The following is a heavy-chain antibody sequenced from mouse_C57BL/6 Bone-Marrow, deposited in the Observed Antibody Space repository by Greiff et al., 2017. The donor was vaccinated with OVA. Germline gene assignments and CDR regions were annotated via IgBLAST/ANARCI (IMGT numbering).Heavy chain of an antibody. Sequence: DVQLQESGGGLVQPGGSLKLSCAASGFTFSDYYMYWVRQTPEKRLEWVAYISNGGGSTYYPDTVKGRFTISRDNAKNTLYLQMSRLKSEDTAMYYCARHYYGSSYYAMDYWGQGTSVTVSS. D-gene: IGHD1-1*01. J-gene: IGHJ4*01. CDR2: ISNGGGST. V-gene: IGHV5-12*01. CDR3: ARHYYGSSYYAMDY. CDR1: GFTFSDYY.